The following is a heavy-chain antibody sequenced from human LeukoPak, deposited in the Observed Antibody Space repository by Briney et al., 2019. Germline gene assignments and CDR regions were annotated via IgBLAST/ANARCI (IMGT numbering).Heavy chain of an antibody. CDR2: IYYSGST. V-gene: IGHV4-59*11. Sequence: PSETLSLTCTVSGGSISSHYWSWIQQPPGKGLEWIGYIYYSGSTNYNPSLKSRVTISVDTSKNQFSLKLSSVTAADTAVYYCARTKYSSSPRFDYWGQGTLVTVSS. CDR1: GGSISSHY. CDR3: ARTKYSSSPRFDY. J-gene: IGHJ4*02. D-gene: IGHD6-6*01.